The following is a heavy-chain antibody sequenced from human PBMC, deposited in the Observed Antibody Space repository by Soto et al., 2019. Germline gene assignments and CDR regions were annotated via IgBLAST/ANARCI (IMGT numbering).Heavy chain of an antibody. D-gene: IGHD6-13*01. CDR2: LFSGST. CDR3: ATTRGLAVGGSFNY. CDR1: GGSITSRSSY. J-gene: IGHJ4*02. Sequence: QLQLQESGPGLVRPSETLSLTCSVSGGSITSRSSYWAWIRQPPGKGLEWIGTLFSGSTFSNPSLRSRVTISKDTSRNQFSLKLTSVAATDTAMYYCATTRGLAVGGSFNYWGQGALVTVSS. V-gene: IGHV4-39*01.